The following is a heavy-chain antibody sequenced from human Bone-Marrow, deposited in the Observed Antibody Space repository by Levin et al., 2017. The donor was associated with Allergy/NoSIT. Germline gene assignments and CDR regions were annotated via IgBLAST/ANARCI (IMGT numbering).Heavy chain of an antibody. V-gene: IGHV3-23*01. D-gene: IGHD2-21*02. Sequence: SCAASGFTFNTHAMNWVRQAPGKGLEWVSGLSNSGGTAYYGDPVKGRFIISRDNSNNKLYLQMDNLRVEDTAIYYCARELVAVPTAIFDSWGQGTVVTVSS. J-gene: IGHJ5*01. CDR3: ARELVAVPTAIFDS. CDR2: LSNSGGTA. CDR1: GFTFNTHA.